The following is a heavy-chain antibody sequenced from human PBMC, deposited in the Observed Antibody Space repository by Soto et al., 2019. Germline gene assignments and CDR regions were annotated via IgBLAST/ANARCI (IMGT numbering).Heavy chain of an antibody. V-gene: IGHV3-33*01. J-gene: IGHJ4*01. CDR3: ARELNYDSSGYYWGLFDY. CDR1: GFTFSSYG. D-gene: IGHD3-22*01. CDR2: IWYDGSNK. Sequence: QVQLVESGGGVVQPGRSLRLSCAASGFTFSSYGMHWVRQAPGKGLEWVAVIWYDGSNKYYADSVKGRFTISRDNSKNTLYLQMNSLRAEDTAVYYCARELNYDSSGYYWGLFDYWGQEPWSPSPQ.